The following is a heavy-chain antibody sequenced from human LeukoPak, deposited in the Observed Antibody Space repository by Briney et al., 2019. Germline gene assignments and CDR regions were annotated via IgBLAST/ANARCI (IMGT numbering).Heavy chain of an antibody. CDR1: GGSISSGDYY. CDR2: IYYSGST. V-gene: IGHV4-30-4*01. J-gene: IGHJ5*02. D-gene: IGHD6-25*01. Sequence: SETLSLTCTVSGGSISSGDYYWSWIRQPPGKGLEWIGYIYYSGSTYYNPSLKSRVTISLDTSKNQFSLKLSSVTAADTAVYYCVGVIAAARGSWFDPWGQGTLVTVSS. CDR3: VGVIAAARGSWFDP.